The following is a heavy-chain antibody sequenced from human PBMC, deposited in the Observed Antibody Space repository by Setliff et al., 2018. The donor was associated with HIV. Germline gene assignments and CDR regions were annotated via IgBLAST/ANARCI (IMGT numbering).Heavy chain of an antibody. D-gene: IGHD3-10*01. CDR3: VRQGLTMNRGVPAPSLYYFDY. Sequence: SETLSLTCTVSGGSIISSSYYWGWIRQPPGKGLEWIGTMYYRGTTYNNPSLKSRVTFSADTSKNQFSLNLHPVTATDTAVYYCVRQGLTMNRGVPAPSLYYFDYWGQGILVTVSS. J-gene: IGHJ4*02. V-gene: IGHV4-39*01. CDR1: GGSIISSSYY. CDR2: MYYRGTT.